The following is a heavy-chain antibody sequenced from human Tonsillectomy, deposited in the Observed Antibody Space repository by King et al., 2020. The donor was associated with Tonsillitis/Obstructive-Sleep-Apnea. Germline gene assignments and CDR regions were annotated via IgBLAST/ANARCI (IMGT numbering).Heavy chain of an antibody. V-gene: IGHV3-23*04. D-gene: IGHD2-2*01. J-gene: IGHJ4*02. CDR1: GFTFSSYA. CDR3: AKAGREYCSSTSCYADY. CDR2: ISGSGGNT. Sequence: VQLVESGGGLVQPGGSLRLSCAASGFTFSSYAMSWVRQSPGKGLEWVSAISGSGGNTYYAGSVQGRFTISRDNSKNTLYLQMNSLRAEDKAVYYCAKAGREYCSSTSCYADYWGQGTLVTVSS.